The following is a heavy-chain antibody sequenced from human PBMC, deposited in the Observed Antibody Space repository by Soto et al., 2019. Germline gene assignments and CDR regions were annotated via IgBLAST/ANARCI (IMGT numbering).Heavy chain of an antibody. J-gene: IGHJ6*03. V-gene: IGHV1-18*01. CDR1: GYTFTSYG. Sequence: ASVKVSCKASGYTFTSYGISWVRQAPGQGLEWMGWISAYNGNTNYAQKLQGRVTMTTDTSTSTAYMELSSLRSEDTAVYYCAAILYYYGSGSYVPYYYYMDVWGKGTTVTVSS. CDR2: ISAYNGNT. CDR3: AAILYYYGSGSYVPYYYYMDV. D-gene: IGHD3-10*01.